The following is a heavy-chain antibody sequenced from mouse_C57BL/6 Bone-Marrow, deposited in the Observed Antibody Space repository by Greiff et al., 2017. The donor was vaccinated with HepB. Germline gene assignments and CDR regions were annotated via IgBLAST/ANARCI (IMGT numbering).Heavy chain of an antibody. V-gene: IGHV1-67*01. Sequence: VKLQESGPDLVRPGVSVKISCKGSGYTFTDYAMHWVKQSHAKSLEWIGVISTYYGDASYNQKFKDKATMTVDKSSSTAYMELARLTSEDSAVYYCASCFTMVYAMDYWGQGTSVTVSS. J-gene: IGHJ4*01. D-gene: IGHD1-1*02. CDR1: GYTFTDYA. CDR3: ASCFTMVYAMDY. CDR2: ISTYYGDA.